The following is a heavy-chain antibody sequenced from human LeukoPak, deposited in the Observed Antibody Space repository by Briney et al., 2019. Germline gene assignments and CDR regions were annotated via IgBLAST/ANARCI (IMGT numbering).Heavy chain of an antibody. V-gene: IGHV1-58*02. D-gene: IGHD1-26*01. CDR1: GFTFTISA. CDR2: IVVGSGNT. Sequence: GPSVRVSCKASGFTFTISAMQWVRQARGQRREWIGWIVVGSGNTNYAQKFQERVTITRDMSTSTAYMELSSLRSEDTAVYYCAAGSGSYFHFDYWGQGTLVTVSS. CDR3: AAGSGSYFHFDY. J-gene: IGHJ4*02.